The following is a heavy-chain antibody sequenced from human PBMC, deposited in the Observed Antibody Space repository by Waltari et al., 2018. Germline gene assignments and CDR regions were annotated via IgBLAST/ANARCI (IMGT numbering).Heavy chain of an antibody. J-gene: IGHJ5*02. D-gene: IGHD3-10*01. CDR3: ARVLRFGEHPKSFDP. CDR2: MNPNSGNT. Sequence: QVQLVQSGAEVKKPGASVKVSCKASGYTFTSYDINWVRQATGQGLEWMGWMNPNSGNTGYVEKFQGRITMTKNTSINTAYMELSSLRSEDTAVYYCARVLRFGEHPKSFDPWGQGTLVTVSS. V-gene: IGHV1-8*01. CDR1: GYTFTSYD.